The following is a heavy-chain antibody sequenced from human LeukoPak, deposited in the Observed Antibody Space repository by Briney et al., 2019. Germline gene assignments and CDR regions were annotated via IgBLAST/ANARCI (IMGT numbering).Heavy chain of an antibody. Sequence: SETLSLTCTVSGGSISSYDWSWIRQPPGKGLEWIGDIYYSGSTNYNPSLKSRVTISVATYTNQFSLKLSSVTAADTAVYYCAKGRTLKFWALDVFDSWGQGTVVAVSS. V-gene: IGHV4-59*08. CDR3: AKGRTLKFWALDVFDS. CDR2: IYYSGST. D-gene: IGHD7-27*01. CDR1: GGSISSYD. J-gene: IGHJ4*02.